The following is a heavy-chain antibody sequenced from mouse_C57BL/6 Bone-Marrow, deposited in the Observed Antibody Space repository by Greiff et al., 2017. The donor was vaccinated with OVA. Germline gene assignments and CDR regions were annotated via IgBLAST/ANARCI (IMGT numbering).Heavy chain of an antibody. CDR2: IDPSDSET. J-gene: IGHJ1*03. CDR3: ARDLGYFDV. V-gene: IGHV1-52*01. Sequence: QVQLQQPGAELVRPGSSVKLSCKASGYTFTSYWMHWVKQRPIPGLDWIGNIDPSDSETPYNPKFKDKATLTVDKASSTAYMHLRSLTSEDSAVYYGARDLGYFDVWGTGTTVTVSS. CDR1: GYTFTSYW.